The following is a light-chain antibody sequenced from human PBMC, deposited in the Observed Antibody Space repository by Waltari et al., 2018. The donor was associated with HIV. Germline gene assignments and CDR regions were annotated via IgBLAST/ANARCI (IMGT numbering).Light chain of an antibody. Sequence: QSALTQPPPASGTPGQRLTISRSGSSSNAGTHAVNWYQKFPGSAPQLLIYRDNQRLPGVSARFSGSKSCAAASLAISGLRSEDEADFYCSTWDDSLKDVLFGGGTKLTVL. V-gene: IGLV1-47*01. CDR2: RDN. CDR1: SSNAGTHA. CDR3: STWDDSLKDVL. J-gene: IGLJ2*01.